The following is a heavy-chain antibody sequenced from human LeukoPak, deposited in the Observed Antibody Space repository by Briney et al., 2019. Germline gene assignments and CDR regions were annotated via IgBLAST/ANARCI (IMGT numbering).Heavy chain of an antibody. CDR3: ARDLWELGPIDY. CDR2: ISSSSSYI. CDR1: GFTFSSYS. Sequence: PGGSLRLSCAASGFTFSSYSMNWVRQAPGKGLEWVSSISSSSSYIYYADSVKGRFTISRDNAKNPLYLQMNSLRAEDTAVYYCARDLWELGPIDYWGQGTLVTVSS. J-gene: IGHJ4*02. D-gene: IGHD1-26*01. V-gene: IGHV3-21*01.